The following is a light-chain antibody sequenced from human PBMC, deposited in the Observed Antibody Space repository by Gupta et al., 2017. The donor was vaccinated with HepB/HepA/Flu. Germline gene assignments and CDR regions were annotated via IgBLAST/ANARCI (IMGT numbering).Light chain of an antibody. Sequence: HSSLTQPRSVSGSPGQSVTISCTGTNRAIGGYNYVSWYQHHPGKAPRLMIYDVNKRPAGVPGRFSGSKSGDTASLTISGRQEEDESDYHCCAYAGGNNWVFGGGTKVTVL. V-gene: IGLV2-11*01. J-gene: IGLJ2*01. CDR2: DVN. CDR3: CAYAGGNNWV. CDR1: NRAIGGYNY.